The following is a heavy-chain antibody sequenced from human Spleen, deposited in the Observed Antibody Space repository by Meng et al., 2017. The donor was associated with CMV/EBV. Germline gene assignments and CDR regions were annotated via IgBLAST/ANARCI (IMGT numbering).Heavy chain of an antibody. J-gene: IGHJ4*02. CDR1: SISSSNL. CDR3: ASAPQGIAVAGTGAVDY. Sequence: SISSSNLWTWVRQVPGKGLEWIGEIYHSGSTNYNPSLKSRVTISVDKFKNQFSLKLSSVTAADTAVYYCASAPQGIAVAGTGAVDYWGQGTLVTVSS. D-gene: IGHD6-19*01. CDR2: IYHSGST. V-gene: IGHV4-4*02.